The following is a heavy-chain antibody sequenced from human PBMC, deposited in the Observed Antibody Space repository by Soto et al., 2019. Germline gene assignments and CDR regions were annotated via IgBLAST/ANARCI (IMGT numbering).Heavy chain of an antibody. CDR3: GKGRSGDVGVFY. V-gene: IGHV1-2*02. CDR2: ISPNSGGT. Sequence: QVQLVQSGAEVKKSGASVKVSCKASGYTFTGYYIHWVRQAPGQGPEWMGEISPNSGGTKYAQRFQGRVTMTRATSITTVYMELSNLSPDDTAVYYCGKGRSGDVGVFYWGQGTLVTVYS. J-gene: IGHJ4*02. D-gene: IGHD1-26*01. CDR1: GYTFTGYY.